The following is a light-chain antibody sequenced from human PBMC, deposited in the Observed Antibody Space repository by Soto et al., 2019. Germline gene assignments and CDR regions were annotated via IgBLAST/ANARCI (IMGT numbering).Light chain of an antibody. V-gene: IGLV2-23*01. CDR1: TNDVGSYSL. CDR2: EGS. CDR3: CLYVGSDSFV. Sequence: QSVLAQPASVSGSPGRSITVSCTGSTNDVGSYSLVSWYQQHAGKAPKLLLYEGSKRPSGVSNRFSGSKSGNTASLTISGLQAEDEADYYCCLYVGSDSFVFGTGTKVTVL. J-gene: IGLJ1*01.